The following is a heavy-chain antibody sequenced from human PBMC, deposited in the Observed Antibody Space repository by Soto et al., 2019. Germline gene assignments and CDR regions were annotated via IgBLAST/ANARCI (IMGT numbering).Heavy chain of an antibody. CDR3: AKEPYYGSGSLYGMDV. Sequence: GGSLRLSCAASGFTFSSYAMSWVRQAPGKGLEWVSAISGSGGSTYYADSVKGRFTISRDNSKNTLYLQMNSLRAEDTAVYYCAKEPYYGSGSLYGMDVGGQGTTVTVS. CDR2: ISGSGGST. J-gene: IGHJ6*02. V-gene: IGHV3-23*01. CDR1: GFTFSSYA. D-gene: IGHD3-10*01.